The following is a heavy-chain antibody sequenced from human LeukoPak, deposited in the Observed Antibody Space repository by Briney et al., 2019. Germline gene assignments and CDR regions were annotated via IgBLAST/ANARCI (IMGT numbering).Heavy chain of an antibody. Sequence: GGSLRLSCAASGFSFSNYPMHWVRQAPGTGLEWVATISNVGTNKFCADSVKGRFTISRDNSKNTLYLQMNSLRAEDTAVYYCAKDGNRGSPEGIDYWGQGTLVTVSS. CDR3: AKDGNRGSPEGIDY. J-gene: IGHJ4*02. D-gene: IGHD1-26*01. CDR2: ISNVGTNK. CDR1: GFSFSNYP. V-gene: IGHV3-30-3*01.